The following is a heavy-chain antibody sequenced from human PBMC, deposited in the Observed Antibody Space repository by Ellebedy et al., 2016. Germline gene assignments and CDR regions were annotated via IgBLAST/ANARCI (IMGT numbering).Heavy chain of an antibody. CDR2: ISDDGSDK. V-gene: IGHV3-30*04. Sequence: GESLKISCAASGFTFSNYAMHWVRQAPGKGLEWVAFISDDGSDKYYADSVKGRFTISRDNSKNTLYLQMNSLRVEDTAVYYCGGLGYGGQQVLVTINLWGQGTLVTVSS. D-gene: IGHD4/OR15-4a*01. CDR1: GFTFSNYA. CDR3: GGLGYGGQQVLVTINL. J-gene: IGHJ5*02.